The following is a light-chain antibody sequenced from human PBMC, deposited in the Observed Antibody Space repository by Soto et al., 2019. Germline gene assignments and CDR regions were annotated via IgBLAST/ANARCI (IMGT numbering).Light chain of an antibody. CDR1: SSNVGDYNL. Sequence: QSALTQPASVSGSPGKSITISCTGTSSNVGDYNLVSWYQQHPGKAPKLIIYEGNSRPSGVSSRFSGSKSGNTASLTISGLQPEDEGDYYCCSYAGIDTFVLFGGGTKVTVL. CDR2: EGN. CDR3: CSYAGIDTFVL. J-gene: IGLJ3*02. V-gene: IGLV2-23*01.